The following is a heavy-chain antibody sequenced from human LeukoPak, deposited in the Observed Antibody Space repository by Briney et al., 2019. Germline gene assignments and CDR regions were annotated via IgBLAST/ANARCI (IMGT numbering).Heavy chain of an antibody. CDR2: ISGSGGRT. CDR1: GFSFSIYD. CDR3: AKDSYFDY. J-gene: IGHJ4*02. Sequence: PGGSLRLSCGASGFSFSIYDMSWIRQAPGKGLEWVSAISGSGGRTYYADSVKGRFTISRDNSRNTVYLQINSLRAEDTAVYYCAKDSYFDYWGQGTLVTVSS. V-gene: IGHV3-23*01.